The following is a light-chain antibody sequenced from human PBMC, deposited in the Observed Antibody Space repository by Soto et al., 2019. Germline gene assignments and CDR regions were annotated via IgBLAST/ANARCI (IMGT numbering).Light chain of an antibody. Sequence: QSVLTQPASVSGSPGQSITISCAGTSSDVGGYNYVSWYQQLPGKAPQLVIYDVTHRPSVVSDRFSGSRSGNTASLTISGLQAEDEADYYCTSFTSGSTPYVLGTGTKLTVL. V-gene: IGLV2-14*03. CDR3: TSFTSGSTPYV. CDR1: SSDVGGYNY. J-gene: IGLJ1*01. CDR2: DVT.